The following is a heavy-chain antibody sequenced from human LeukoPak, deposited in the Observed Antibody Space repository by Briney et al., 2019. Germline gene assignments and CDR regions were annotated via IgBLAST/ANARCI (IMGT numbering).Heavy chain of an antibody. CDR3: ARGEQQLVPDYYYYGMDV. J-gene: IGHJ6*02. CDR2: INPNSGGT. V-gene: IGHV1-2*02. CDR1: GYTLTGYY. Sequence: ASVKVSCKASGYTLTGYYMHWVRQAPGQGLEWMGWINPNSGGTNYAQKFQGRVTMTRDTSISTAYMELSRLRSDDTAVYYCARGEQQLVPDYYYYGMDVWGQGTTVSVSS. D-gene: IGHD6-13*01.